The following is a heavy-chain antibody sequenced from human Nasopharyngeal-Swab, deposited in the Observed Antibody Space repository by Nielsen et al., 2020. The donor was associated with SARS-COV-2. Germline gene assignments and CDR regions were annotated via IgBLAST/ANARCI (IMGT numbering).Heavy chain of an antibody. D-gene: IGHD3-10*01. CDR1: GGSISSGGYF. J-gene: IGHJ6*02. Sequence: SETLSLTCAVSGGSISSGGYFWNWIRQPPGMGLEWIGYISHSGSTNYTPSLKSRVTISIDTSKKQLSLKLRSVTAADTAVYYCARIDGWGAMDVWGQGTTVTVSS. V-gene: IGHV4-61*08. CDR2: ISHSGST. CDR3: ARIDGWGAMDV.